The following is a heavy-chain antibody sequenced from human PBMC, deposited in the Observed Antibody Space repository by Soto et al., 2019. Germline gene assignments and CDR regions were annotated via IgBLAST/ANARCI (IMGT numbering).Heavy chain of an antibody. Sequence: QVQLVQSGAEVKQPGSSVKVSCQASGVTFSSFAISWVRQAPGQGLEWMGGIIPIFRTPNYAQNFQGRVTITADESTSSVYMELSRLRSEDTAVYYCARSTGSGFRPGTHRFNWFDPWGHGTLVNVSS. CDR3: ARSTGSGFRPGTHRFNWFDP. V-gene: IGHV1-69*01. D-gene: IGHD5-12*01. CDR1: GVTFSSFA. CDR2: IIPIFRTP. J-gene: IGHJ5*02.